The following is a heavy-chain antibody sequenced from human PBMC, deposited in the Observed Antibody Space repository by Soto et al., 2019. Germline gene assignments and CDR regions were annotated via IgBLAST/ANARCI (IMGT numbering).Heavy chain of an antibody. CDR2: ISGSGGTT. Sequence: EVQLLESGGGLEQPGGSLRLSCAASGFTFSNYAMSWVRQAPGKGLEWVSGISGSGGTTYYADSVKGRFTISRDTSKNTVYLQMNSLRAEDTAVYYCAQDPRMAARPRWFDPWGQGTLVTVSS. V-gene: IGHV3-23*01. CDR1: GFTFSNYA. CDR3: AQDPRMAARPRWFDP. D-gene: IGHD6-6*01. J-gene: IGHJ5*02.